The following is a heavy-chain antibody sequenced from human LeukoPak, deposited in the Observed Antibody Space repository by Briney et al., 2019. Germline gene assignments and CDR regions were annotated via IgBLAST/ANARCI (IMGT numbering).Heavy chain of an antibody. CDR3: ARGGGGYDFDY. CDR2: IIPIFGTA. V-gene: IGHV1-69*05. J-gene: IGHJ4*02. Sequence: EASVKVSCKASGGTFSSYAISWVRQAPGQGLEWMGGIIPIFGTANYAQKFQGRVTITTDESTSTAYMELSSLRSEDTAVYYCARGGGGYDFDYWGQGTLVTVSS. D-gene: IGHD5-12*01. CDR1: GGTFSSYA.